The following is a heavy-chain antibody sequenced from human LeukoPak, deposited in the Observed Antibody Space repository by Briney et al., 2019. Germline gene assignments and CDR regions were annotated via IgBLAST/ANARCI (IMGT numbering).Heavy chain of an antibody. CDR1: GYTFTSYG. V-gene: IGHV1-18*01. Sequence: ASVRVSCKASGYTFTSYGISWVRQAPGQGLEWMGWISAYNGNTNYAQKLQGRVTMTTDTSTSTAYMELRSLRSDDTAVYYCARLLTGITGTTYDYWGQGTLVTVSS. CDR2: ISAYNGNT. D-gene: IGHD1-7*01. J-gene: IGHJ4*02. CDR3: ARLLTGITGTTYDY.